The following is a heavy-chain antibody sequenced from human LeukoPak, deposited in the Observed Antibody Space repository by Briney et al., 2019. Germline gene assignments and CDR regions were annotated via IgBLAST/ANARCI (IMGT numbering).Heavy chain of an antibody. Sequence: ASVKVSCKASGYTFTSYYMHWVRQAPGQGLEWTGIINPSGGSTSYAQKFQGRVTMTSDTSTSTVYMELSSLRSEDTAVYYCARSSRITMIVVVTKGGFDYWGQGTLVTVPS. J-gene: IGHJ4*02. V-gene: IGHV1-46*01. CDR1: GYTFTSYY. CDR2: INPSGGST. D-gene: IGHD3-22*01. CDR3: ARSSRITMIVVVTKGGFDY.